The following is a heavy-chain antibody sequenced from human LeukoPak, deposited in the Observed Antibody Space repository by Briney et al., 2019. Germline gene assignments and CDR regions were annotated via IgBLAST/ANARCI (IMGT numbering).Heavy chain of an antibody. Sequence: SGTLSLTCAVSGGSFSGYYWSWIRQPPGKGLEWIGEINHSGNTNYNPSLKSRVTISVDTSKNQFSLKLSSVTAADTAVYYCARGGFYDILTGLNWFDPWGQGTLVTVSS. J-gene: IGHJ5*02. CDR1: GGSFSGYY. CDR3: ARGGFYDILTGLNWFDP. CDR2: INHSGNT. D-gene: IGHD3-9*01. V-gene: IGHV4-34*01.